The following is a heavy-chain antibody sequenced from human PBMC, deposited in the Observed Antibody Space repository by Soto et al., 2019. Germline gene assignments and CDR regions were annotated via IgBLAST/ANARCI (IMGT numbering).Heavy chain of an antibody. D-gene: IGHD6-6*01. CDR2: INHSGGS. V-gene: IGHV4-34*01. J-gene: IGHJ6*03. Sequence: ALSLTCAGYSGSFRGYYWGWIRQPPGEGLGWIGGINHSGGSNYNPSLKSRVTISVDTSKNQFSLKLSSVTAADTAVYYCARGVGTESSSRWGDSYYYYMDVWGKGTTVTVSS. CDR1: SGSFRGYY. CDR3: ARGVGTESSSRWGDSYYYYMDV.